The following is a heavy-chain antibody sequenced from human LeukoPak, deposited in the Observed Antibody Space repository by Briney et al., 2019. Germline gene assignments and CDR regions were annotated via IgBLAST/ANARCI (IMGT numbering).Heavy chain of an antibody. CDR1: GFTFRSYG. Sequence: GGPRRLSCAAPGFTFRSYGMHGVRQAPGKGRGWVSRTSGSSSGGSTYYADSVKGRFTISRDTSKNTLYLQTNSLRAEDTAVYYCAKDSQPILTGYYAGLMYYYYYYMDVWGKGTTVTISS. J-gene: IGHJ6*03. CDR2: TSGSSSGGST. D-gene: IGHD3-9*01. V-gene: IGHV3-23*01. CDR3: AKDSQPILTGYYAGLMYYYYYYMDV.